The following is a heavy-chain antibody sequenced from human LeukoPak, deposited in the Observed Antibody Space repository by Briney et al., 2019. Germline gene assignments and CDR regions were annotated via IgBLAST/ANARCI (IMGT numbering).Heavy chain of an antibody. D-gene: IGHD3-9*01. V-gene: IGHV3-23*01. CDR2: ISGNGGST. CDR3: AKVLDQLRYFDWLLSVHYGMDV. Sequence: GGSLRLSCAASRCTFSSYALSWVRQAQGKGLEGVSAISGNGGSTYYADSVNGRFTISRDNSKNTLYLQMNSLRAEDTAVYYCAKVLDQLRYFDWLLSVHYGMDVWGKGTRVTVSS. J-gene: IGHJ6*04. CDR1: RCTFSSYA.